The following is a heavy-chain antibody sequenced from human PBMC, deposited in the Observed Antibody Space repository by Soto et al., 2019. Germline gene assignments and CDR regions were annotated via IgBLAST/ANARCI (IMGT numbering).Heavy chain of an antibody. V-gene: IGHV1-8*01. CDR3: ARPPYDFWSGYSGYYYGMDV. CDR2: MNPNSGNT. D-gene: IGHD3-3*01. Sequence: GASVKVSCKASGYTFTSYDINWVRQATGQGLEWMGWMNPNSGNTGYAQKFQGRVTMTRNTSISTAYMELSSLRSEDTAVYYCARPPYDFWSGYSGYYYGMDVWGQGTTVT. J-gene: IGHJ6*02. CDR1: GYTFTSYD.